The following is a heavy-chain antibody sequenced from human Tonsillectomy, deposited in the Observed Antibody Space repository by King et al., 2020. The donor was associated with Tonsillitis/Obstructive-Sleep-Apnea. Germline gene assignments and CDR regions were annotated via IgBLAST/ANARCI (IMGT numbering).Heavy chain of an antibody. J-gene: IGHJ3*02. D-gene: IGHD5-12*01. CDR3: AREGLRDAFDI. Sequence: QLQESGPGLVKPSETLSLTCTVSGGSISNYYWSWIRQPPGKGLECIGYIYYTGSTNYNPSLKSRVTISVDTSKHQFSLKFSSVTAADTAVYYCAREGLRDAFDIWGQGTMVTVSS. CDR1: GGSISNYY. V-gene: IGHV4-59*01. CDR2: IYYTGST.